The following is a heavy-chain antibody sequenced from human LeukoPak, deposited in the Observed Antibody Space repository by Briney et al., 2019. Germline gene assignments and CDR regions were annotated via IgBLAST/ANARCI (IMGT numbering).Heavy chain of an antibody. CDR1: GYSISGGYY. CDR3: ARGDAFDI. CDR2: IYHSGST. Sequence: SETLSLICAVSGYSISGGYYWGWIRPPPGKGLEWIGSIYHSGSTYYNPSLKSRVTISVDTSKNQFSLKLSSVTAADTAAYYCARGDAFDIWGRGTMVTVSS. J-gene: IGHJ3*02. V-gene: IGHV4-38-2*01.